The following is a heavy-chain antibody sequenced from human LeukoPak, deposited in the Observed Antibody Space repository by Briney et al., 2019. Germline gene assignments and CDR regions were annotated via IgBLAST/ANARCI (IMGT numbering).Heavy chain of an antibody. V-gene: IGHV3-7*01. CDR2: IKQDGSEK. CDR3: ARDQSVLLWFGEEKNWFDP. CDR1: GFTFSRYW. Sequence: GGSLRLSCAASGFTFSRYWMSWVRQAPGEGLEWVANIKQDGSEKYYVDSVKGRFTISRDNAKNSLYLQMNSLRAEDTAVYYCARDQSVLLWFGEEKNWFDPWGQGTLVTVSS. D-gene: IGHD3-10*01. J-gene: IGHJ5*02.